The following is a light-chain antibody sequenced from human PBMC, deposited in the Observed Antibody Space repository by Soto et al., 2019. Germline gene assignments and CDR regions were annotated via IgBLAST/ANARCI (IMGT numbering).Light chain of an antibody. J-gene: IGKJ5*01. Sequence: EIVLTQSPGTLSLSPGERATLSCRARQSVSSYLAWYQQKPGQAPRLLIYDASNRATGIPARFSGSGSGTDFTLTISSLEPEDFAVYYCQQRSNWPRAFGQGTRLENK. CDR2: DAS. CDR3: QQRSNWPRA. V-gene: IGKV3-11*01. CDR1: QSVSSY.